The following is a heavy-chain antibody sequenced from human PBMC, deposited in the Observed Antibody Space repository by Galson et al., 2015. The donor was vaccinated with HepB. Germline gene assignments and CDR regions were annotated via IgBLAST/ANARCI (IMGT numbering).Heavy chain of an antibody. Sequence: SLRLSCAASGFTFSNYGMSWVRQAPGKGLECVAAIIRAGDTSDYAESVKGRFTVSRDSSKSTLYLQMIGLRAEDTARYYCVRGTTAPDYWAQGTLVTVSS. CDR1: GFTFSNYG. J-gene: IGHJ4*02. CDR3: VRGTTAPDY. D-gene: IGHD2/OR15-2a*01. V-gene: IGHV3-23*01. CDR2: IIRAGDTS.